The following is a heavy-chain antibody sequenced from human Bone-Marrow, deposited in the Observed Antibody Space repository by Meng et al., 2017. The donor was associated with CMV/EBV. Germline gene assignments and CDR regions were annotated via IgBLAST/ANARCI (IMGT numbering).Heavy chain of an antibody. D-gene: IGHD3-22*01. Sequence: ASVKVSCKASGYTFISSEIHWLRQATGQGLEWMGWMNPGSGDTGYAQKFQGRLTMARHTTLGTAYMELSRLRSEDTAIYFCAGGDYYTRGGYYLLRFDPWGQGTLVTVSS. CDR2: MNPGSGDT. CDR1: GYTFISSE. CDR3: AGGDYYTRGGYYLLRFDP. V-gene: IGHV1-8*01. J-gene: IGHJ5*02.